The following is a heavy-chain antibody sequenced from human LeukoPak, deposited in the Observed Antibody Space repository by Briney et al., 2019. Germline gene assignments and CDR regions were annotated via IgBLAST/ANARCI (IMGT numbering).Heavy chain of an antibody. J-gene: IGHJ4*02. CDR1: GESFSGYY. Sequence: PPSETLSLTCAVYGESFSGYYWSWIRQAPGKGLEWVSSITSSGAGTFYADSVKDRFTISRDNSKNALYLQMSRLRAEDTAVYYCAKDRYNWNPGSLDYWGQGTLVTVSS. D-gene: IGHD1-20*01. CDR3: AKDRYNWNPGSLDY. V-gene: IGHV3-23*01. CDR2: ITSSGAGT.